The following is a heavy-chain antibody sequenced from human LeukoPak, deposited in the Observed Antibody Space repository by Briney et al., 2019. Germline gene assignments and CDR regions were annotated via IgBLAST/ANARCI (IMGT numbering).Heavy chain of an antibody. V-gene: IGHV4-59*08. CDR1: GGSISSYY. CDR3: ARLSYSNYGGGWFDP. J-gene: IGHJ5*02. D-gene: IGHD4-11*01. Sequence: PSETLSLTCTVSGGSISSYYWSCIRQPPGKGLEWIGYIYYSGSTNYNPSLKSRVTISVDTSKNQFSLKLSSVTAADTAVYYCARLSYSNYGGGWFDPWGQGTLVTVSS. CDR2: IYYSGST.